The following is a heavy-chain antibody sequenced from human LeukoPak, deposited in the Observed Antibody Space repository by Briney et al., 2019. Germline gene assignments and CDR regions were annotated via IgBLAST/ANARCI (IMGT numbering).Heavy chain of an antibody. V-gene: IGHV3-33*01. CDR2: TWYDARNK. Sequence: GTSLRLSCAASGITFNAIHWVRQAPGKGLEWVALTWYDARNKYYADSVKGRFTISIDNSKNMVYLHMNSLRADDTAVYYCARGLFGSGSCPDYWGQGTLVTVSS. D-gene: IGHD3-10*01. J-gene: IGHJ4*02. CDR3: ARGLFGSGSCPDY. CDR1: GITFNA.